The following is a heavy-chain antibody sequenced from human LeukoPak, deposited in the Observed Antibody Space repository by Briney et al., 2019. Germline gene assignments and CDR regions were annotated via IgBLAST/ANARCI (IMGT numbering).Heavy chain of an antibody. CDR2: IYPGDSDT. CDR3: ARTKADYDFWSGYFDY. V-gene: IGHV5-51*01. Sequence: GESLKISRKGSGYSFTSYWIGWVRQMPGKGLEWMGIIYPGDSDTRYSPSFQGQVTISADKSISTAYLQWSSLKASDTAMYYCARTKADYDFWSGYFDYWGQGTLVTVSS. D-gene: IGHD3-3*01. CDR1: GYSFTSYW. J-gene: IGHJ4*02.